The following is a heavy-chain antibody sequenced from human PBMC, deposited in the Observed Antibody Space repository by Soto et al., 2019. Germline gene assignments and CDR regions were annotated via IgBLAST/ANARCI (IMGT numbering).Heavy chain of an antibody. V-gene: IGHV3-15*01. J-gene: IGHJ4*02. CDR3: TTAHQRGPEY. CDR1: GFTFSDAW. CDR2: IKSKTDGGTI. D-gene: IGHD5-12*01. Sequence: EVQLVESGGGLVKPGESLRLSCATSGFTFSDAWMNWVRQAPGKGLEWVGLIKSKTDGGTIDYPAPVKGRFTISRDDSRNTLYLQMNSLKTEDTAVYYCTTAHQRGPEYWGQGTLVTVSS.